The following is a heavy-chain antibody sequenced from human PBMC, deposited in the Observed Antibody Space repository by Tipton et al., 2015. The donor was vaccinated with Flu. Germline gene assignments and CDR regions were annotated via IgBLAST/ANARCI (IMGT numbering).Heavy chain of an antibody. J-gene: IGHJ4*02. V-gene: IGHV4-4*07. Sequence: TLSLTCTASGDSISSYYWSWIRQPAGKGLEWIGRMYTNGDTNTNPSLKSRVSISLDTSKNQFSLELSSVTTADTAVYYCARGARIPYYFNYWGPGTLVTVSS. CDR1: GDSISSYY. CDR3: ARGARIPYYFNY. CDR2: MYTNGDT. D-gene: IGHD2-2*01.